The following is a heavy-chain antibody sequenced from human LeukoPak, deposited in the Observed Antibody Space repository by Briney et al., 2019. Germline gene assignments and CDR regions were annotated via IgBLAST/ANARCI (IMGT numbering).Heavy chain of an antibody. V-gene: IGHV3-7*01. CDR1: GFTFSSYW. CDR2: IKDDGSAK. CDR3: ARIQLYHGVFDY. J-gene: IGHJ4*02. Sequence: PGGSLRLSCAASGFTFSSYWMTWVRQAPGKGLEWVANIKDDGSAKYYEDSVKGRFTISRDDAKNSLYLQMDSLRADDTALYYCARIQLYHGVFDYWGQGTLVTVSS. D-gene: IGHD1-1*01.